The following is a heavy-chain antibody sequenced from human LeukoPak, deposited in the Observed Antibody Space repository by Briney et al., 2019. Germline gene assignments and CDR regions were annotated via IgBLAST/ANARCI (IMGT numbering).Heavy chain of an antibody. V-gene: IGHV3-23*01. CDR2: ISGNGDNT. D-gene: IGHD6-19*01. CDR1: GFTFSTYA. Sequence: PGGSLRLSCAASGFTFSTYAISWVRQAPGKGLEWVSGISGNGDNTYYADSVKGRFTIYRDNSNSRLSLQMNSLRAEDTAVYYCAKTLSSGWSGKYYFDYWGQGTLVSVSS. CDR3: AKTLSSGWSGKYYFDY. J-gene: IGHJ4*02.